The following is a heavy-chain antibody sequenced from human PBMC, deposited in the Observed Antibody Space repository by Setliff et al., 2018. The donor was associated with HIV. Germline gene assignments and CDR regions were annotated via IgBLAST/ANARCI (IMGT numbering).Heavy chain of an antibody. V-gene: IGHV1-2*02. Sequence: ASVKVSCKASGYTLTGYYMHWVRQAPGQGLEWMGWINPNSGGTNYAQKFQGRVTMTRDTSISTAYMELSRLRSDDTAVYYCARSLWFGEYFQHWGQGTLVTVSS. D-gene: IGHD3-10*01. CDR1: GYTLTGYY. J-gene: IGHJ1*01. CDR2: INPNSGGT. CDR3: ARSLWFGEYFQH.